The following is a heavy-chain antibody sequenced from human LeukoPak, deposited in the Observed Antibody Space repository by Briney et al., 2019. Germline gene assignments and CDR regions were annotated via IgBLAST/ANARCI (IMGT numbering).Heavy chain of an antibody. V-gene: IGHV4-39*07. J-gene: IGHJ4*02. Sequence: SETLSLTCTVSGGSISSSSYYWGWIRQPPGKGLEWIGSIYYSGSTYYNPSLKSRVTISVDTSKNQFSLKLSSVTAADTAVYYCATHRIKYYFDYWGQGTLVTVSS. CDR2: IYYSGST. D-gene: IGHD3-3*02. CDR3: ATHRIKYYFDY. CDR1: GGSISSSSYY.